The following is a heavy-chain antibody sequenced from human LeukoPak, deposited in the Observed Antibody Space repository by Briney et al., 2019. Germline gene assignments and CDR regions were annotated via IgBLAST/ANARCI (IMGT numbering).Heavy chain of an antibody. V-gene: IGHV3-15*01. CDR2: IKSKSDGGTT. CDR1: GFTFSNAW. D-gene: IGHD1-26*01. Sequence: PGGSLRLSCAASGFTFSNAWMSWVRQAPGKGLEWVGRIKSKSDGGTTDYAAPVEGRFTISRDDSKNTLYLQMNSLKTENTAVYYCTTGSYYHTTDYWGQGTLVTVSS. CDR3: TTGSYYHTTDY. J-gene: IGHJ4*02.